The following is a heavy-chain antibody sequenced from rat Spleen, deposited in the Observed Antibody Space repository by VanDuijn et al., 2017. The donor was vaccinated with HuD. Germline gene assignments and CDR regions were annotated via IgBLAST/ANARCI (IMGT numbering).Heavy chain of an antibody. Sequence: QVQLKESGPGLVQPSQTLSLTCTVSGFSLTSYHVSWVRQTPGKGLEWMGFIRHGGSTEYNSALKSRLSISKDTSKSQVFLKMNSLQTEDTATYYCAREGIGTTTDYWGQGVMVTVSS. J-gene: IGHJ2*01. V-gene: IGHV2-43*01. D-gene: IGHD1-5*01. CDR1: GFSLTSYH. CDR2: IRHGGST. CDR3: AREGIGTTTDY.